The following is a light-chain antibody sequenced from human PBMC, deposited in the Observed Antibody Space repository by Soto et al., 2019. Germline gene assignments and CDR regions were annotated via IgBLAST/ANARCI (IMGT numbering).Light chain of an antibody. CDR2: INN. V-gene: IGLV1-44*01. Sequence: QPVLTQPPSASGTPGQRVTISCSGSRSNIGSYTVNWYQQVPGTAPKLLIYINNQRPSGVPDRFSGSKSGTSASLAISGLQSDDEADYYCAAWDDSLNDPVFGGGTKLTVL. J-gene: IGLJ2*01. CDR3: AAWDDSLNDPV. CDR1: RSNIGSYT.